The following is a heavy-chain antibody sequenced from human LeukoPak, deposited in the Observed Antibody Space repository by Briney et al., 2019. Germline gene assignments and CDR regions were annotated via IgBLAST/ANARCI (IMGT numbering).Heavy chain of an antibody. CDR3: ARGGLEYYYDSSGYLDY. CDR1: GGSISSGGYY. J-gene: IGHJ4*02. D-gene: IGHD3-22*01. Sequence: SETLSLTCTVSGGSISSGGYYWSWIRQHPGKGLEWIGYIYYSGSTYYNPSLKSRVTISVDTSKNQFSLKLSSVTAADTAVYYCARGGLEYYYDSSGYLDYWGQGTLVTVSS. V-gene: IGHV4-31*03. CDR2: IYYSGST.